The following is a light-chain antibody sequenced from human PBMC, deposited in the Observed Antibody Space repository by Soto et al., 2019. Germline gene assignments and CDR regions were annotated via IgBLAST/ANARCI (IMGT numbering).Light chain of an antibody. CDR3: SSYTRSSTVV. Sequence: QSAVTQPASVSGSPGQSISISCTGTSSDVGAYSYVAWYQQHPGEAPRLMIYEVSNRASGVSNRFSGSKSGNTASLTISGLQAEDEADYYCSSYTRSSTVVFGGGTQLTVL. V-gene: IGLV2-14*03. J-gene: IGLJ2*01. CDR1: SSDVGAYSY. CDR2: EVS.